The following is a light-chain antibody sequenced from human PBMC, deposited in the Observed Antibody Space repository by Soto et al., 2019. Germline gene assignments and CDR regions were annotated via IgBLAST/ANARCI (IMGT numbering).Light chain of an antibody. CDR2: DAS. CDR3: QQYVSYPLT. J-gene: IGKJ4*01. CDR1: QSISSY. Sequence: DIQMTQSPSSLSASVGDRVTITCRASQSISSYLNWYQQKPGKAPNLLIYDASTLQGGVPSRFSGSGSGTELTLTISSLQPDDLATYYCQQYVSYPLTFGGGTKVDIK. V-gene: IGKV1-5*01.